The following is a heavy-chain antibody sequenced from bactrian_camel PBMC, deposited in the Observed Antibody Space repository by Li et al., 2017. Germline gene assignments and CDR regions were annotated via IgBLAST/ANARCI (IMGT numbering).Heavy chain of an antibody. Sequence: VQLVESGGDLVQPGRSLRLSCAASGFILSTYYISWVRQAPGKGLEWVSSINSGGGTTYYEDSVKGRFTISRDNAKNTVYLQMNSPKPEDTAAYYCVKSAADYGYWGQGTQVTVS. CDR1: GFILSTYY. D-gene: IGHD1*01. J-gene: IGHJ6*01. CDR2: INSGGGTT. V-gene: IGHV3S40*01. CDR3: VKSAADYGY.